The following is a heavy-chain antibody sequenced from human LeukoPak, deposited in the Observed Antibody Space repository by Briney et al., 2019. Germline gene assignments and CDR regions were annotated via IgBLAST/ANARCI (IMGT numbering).Heavy chain of an antibody. J-gene: IGHJ4*02. CDR3: ARDKGGSGTGIDY. CDR1: GYTFTGYY. D-gene: IGHD3-10*01. CDR2: INPNSGGT. Sequence: GASVKVSYKASGYTFTGYYMHWVRQAPGQGLEWMGWINPNSGGTNYAQKFQGRVTMTRDTSISTAYMELSRLRSDDTAVYYCARDKGGSGTGIDYWGQGTLVTVSS. V-gene: IGHV1-2*02.